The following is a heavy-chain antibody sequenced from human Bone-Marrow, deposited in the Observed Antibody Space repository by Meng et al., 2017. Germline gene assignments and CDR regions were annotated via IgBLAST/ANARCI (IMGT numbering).Heavy chain of an antibody. CDR3: ARDADWVIFDH. Sequence: GSLRLSCAASGFTFSSYNMHWVRQTPGEGLVWVSRINTDASSTTYADSVKGRFTISRDDAKNTVYLQMNSLRAEDTAVYYCARDADWVIFDHWGQGALVTGYS. D-gene: IGHD3-9*01. CDR2: INTDASST. CDR1: GFTFSSYN. J-gene: IGHJ4*02. V-gene: IGHV3-74*03.